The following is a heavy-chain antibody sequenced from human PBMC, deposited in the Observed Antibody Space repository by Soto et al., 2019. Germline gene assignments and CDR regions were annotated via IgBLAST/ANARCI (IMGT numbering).Heavy chain of an antibody. V-gene: IGHV4-59*01. CDR2: IYYSGST. CDR1: GGSISSYY. J-gene: IGHJ6*03. CDR3: AREGCGGDCYWWSDYHYMDV. Sequence: SETLSLTCTVSGGSISSYYWSWIRQPPGKGLEWIGYIYYSGSTNYNPSLKSRVTISVDTSKNQFSLKLSSVTAADTAVYYCAREGCGGDCYWWSDYHYMDVWGKGTTVTVSS. D-gene: IGHD2-21*01.